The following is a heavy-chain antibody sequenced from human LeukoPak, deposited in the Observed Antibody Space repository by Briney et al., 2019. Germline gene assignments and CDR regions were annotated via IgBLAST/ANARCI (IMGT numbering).Heavy chain of an antibody. CDR3: ARVRGYSGYDQGFDY. CDR1: GFTFSSYS. J-gene: IGHJ4*02. CDR2: ISSSSYI. V-gene: IGHV3-21*01. Sequence: GGSLRLSCAASGFTFSSYSMNWVRQAPGKGLEWVSSISSSSYIYYADSVKGRFTISRDNAKNSLYLQMNSLRAEDTAVYYCARVRGYSGYDQGFDYWGQGTLVTVSS. D-gene: IGHD5-12*01.